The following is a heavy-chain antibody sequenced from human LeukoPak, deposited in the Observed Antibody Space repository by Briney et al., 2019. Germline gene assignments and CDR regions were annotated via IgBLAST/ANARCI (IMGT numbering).Heavy chain of an antibody. CDR2: INPSGGST. V-gene: IGHV1-46*01. CDR3: ARGRILDYYYMDV. D-gene: IGHD3-3*01. CDR1: GFTFSSYA. Sequence: KAGGSLRLSCAASGFTFSSYAMHWVRQAPGQGLEWMGIINPSGGSTTYAQKFQGRVTMTRDTSTSTVYMELSSLRSEDTAVYYCARGRILDYYYMDVWGKGTTVTVSS. J-gene: IGHJ6*03.